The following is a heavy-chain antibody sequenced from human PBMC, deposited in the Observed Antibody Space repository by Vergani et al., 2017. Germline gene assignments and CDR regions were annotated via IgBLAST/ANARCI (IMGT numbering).Heavy chain of an antibody. CDR3: VKDVVVITVGDFQH. CDR1: GFTFSRYA. Sequence: VQLVESGGGVVQPGRSLRLSCAASGFTFSRYAMHWVRQAPGKGLEYVSAISSNGGSTYYADSVKGRFTISRDNSKNTLYLQMSSLRAEDTAVYYCVKDVVVITVGDFQHWGQGTLVTVSS. CDR2: ISSNGGST. V-gene: IGHV3-64D*06. D-gene: IGHD3-22*01. J-gene: IGHJ1*01.